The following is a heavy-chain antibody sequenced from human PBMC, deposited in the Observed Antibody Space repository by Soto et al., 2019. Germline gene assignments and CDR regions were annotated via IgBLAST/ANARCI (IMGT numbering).Heavy chain of an antibody. Sequence: GASLKVSCKASGYTFTSYGISWVRQAPGQGLEWMGWISAYNGNTNYAQKLQGRVTMTTDTSTSTAYMELRSLRSDDTAVYYCARVGCISTSCYAGLVYYYGMDVWGQGTTVTVSS. V-gene: IGHV1-18*01. CDR3: ARVGCISTSCYAGLVYYYGMDV. CDR2: ISAYNGNT. CDR1: GYTFTSYG. D-gene: IGHD2-2*01. J-gene: IGHJ6*02.